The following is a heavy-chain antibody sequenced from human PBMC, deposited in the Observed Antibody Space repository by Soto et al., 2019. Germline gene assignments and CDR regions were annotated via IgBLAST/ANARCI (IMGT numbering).Heavy chain of an antibody. V-gene: IGHV1-18*01. CDR1: VIGDG. D-gene: IGHD3-10*01. CDR2: INDYNDNT. J-gene: IGHJ6*04. Sequence: QDQLVQSGAEVNKPGASVKVSCKAFVIGDGISWVRQAPGQGLEWMGWINDYNDNTEYAPKFQGRVTMTTDTSTNTVYMELRSLRSDDTAVYYCARRGPQYMDVWGKGTTVTVSS. CDR3: ARRGPQYMDV.